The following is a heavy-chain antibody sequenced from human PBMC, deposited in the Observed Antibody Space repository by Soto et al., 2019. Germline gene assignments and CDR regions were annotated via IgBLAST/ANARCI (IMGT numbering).Heavy chain of an antibody. V-gene: IGHV3-23*01. CDR1: GFTFSSYA. D-gene: IGHD2-2*01. Sequence: GGSLRLSCAASGFTFSSYAMTWVRQAPGKGLEWVSTITETGGSTYYADSVKGRFTISRDNSKNTLYLQVNSLRAEDTAIYYCAKKGGLPAAPDYWGPGTLVTVSS. CDR3: AKKGGLPAAPDY. J-gene: IGHJ4*02. CDR2: ITETGGST.